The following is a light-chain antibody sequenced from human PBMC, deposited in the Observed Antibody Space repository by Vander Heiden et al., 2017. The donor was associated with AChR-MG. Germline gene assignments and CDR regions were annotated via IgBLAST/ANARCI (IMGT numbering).Light chain of an antibody. CDR2: AAS. CDR3: QKYNSALWT. V-gene: IGKV1-27*01. CDR1: QGLSNY. Sequence: DIQMTQSPSTLSSSVGDRVTIPCRASQGLSNYLSWYQQRPGKVPKLLVYAASTLQSGVPFRCSGCGSGTDFTITISSLQPEDVATYYCQKYNSALWTFGQGTKVEIK. J-gene: IGKJ1*01.